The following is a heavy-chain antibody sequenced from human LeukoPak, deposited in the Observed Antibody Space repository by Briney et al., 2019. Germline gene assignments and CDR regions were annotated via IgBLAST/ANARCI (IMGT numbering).Heavy chain of an antibody. CDR2: ISGSGGST. J-gene: IGHJ4*02. CDR1: GFTFSSYA. Sequence: SGGSLRLSCAASGFTFSSYAMSWVRQAPGKGLEWVSAISGSGGSTYYADSVKGRFTISRDNSKNTLYLQMNSLRAEDTAVHYCAKVYDSPGISPIDYWGQGTLVTVSS. V-gene: IGHV3-23*01. CDR3: AKVYDSPGISPIDY. D-gene: IGHD3-3*01.